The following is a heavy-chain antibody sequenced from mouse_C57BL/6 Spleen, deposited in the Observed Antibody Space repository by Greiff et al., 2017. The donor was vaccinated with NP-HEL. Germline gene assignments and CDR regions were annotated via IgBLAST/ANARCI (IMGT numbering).Heavy chain of an antibody. D-gene: IGHD2-1*01. V-gene: IGHV1-82*01. CDR3: ARSDGNVLYYAMDY. CDR1: GYAFSSSW. CDR2: IYPGDGDT. J-gene: IGHJ4*01. Sequence: QVQLQQSGPELVKPGASVKISCKASGYAFSSSWMNWVKQRPGKGLEWIGRIYPGDGDTNYNGKFMGKATLTADKSSSTAYMQLSSLTSEDSAVYFCARSDGNVLYYAMDYWGQGTSLTVSS.